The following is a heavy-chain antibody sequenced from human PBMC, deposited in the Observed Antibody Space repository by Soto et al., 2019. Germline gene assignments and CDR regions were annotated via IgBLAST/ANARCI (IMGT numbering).Heavy chain of an antibody. CDR1: GGSFSGYY. Sequence: PSETLSLTCAVYGGSFSGYYWSWIRQPPGKGLEWIGEINHSGSTNYNPSLKSRVTISVDTSKNQFSLKLSSVTAADTAVYYCARPDTRTDAFDIWGQGTMVT. CDR2: INHSGST. V-gene: IGHV4-34*01. J-gene: IGHJ3*02. CDR3: ARPDTRTDAFDI.